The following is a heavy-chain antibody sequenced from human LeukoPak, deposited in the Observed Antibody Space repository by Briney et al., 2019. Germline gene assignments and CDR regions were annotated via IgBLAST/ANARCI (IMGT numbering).Heavy chain of an antibody. CDR3: ARGTAMAPYDY. V-gene: IGHV3-21*01. CDR1: GFTFSSYS. CDR2: ISSGSDYI. Sequence: GGSLRLSCAASGFTFSSYSMNWVRQAPGKGLEWVSSISSGSDYIIYADSVKGRFTISRDNAKNSLSLQMNSLRAEDTAVYYCARGTAMAPYDYWGQGTLVTVSS. J-gene: IGHJ4*02. D-gene: IGHD5-18*01.